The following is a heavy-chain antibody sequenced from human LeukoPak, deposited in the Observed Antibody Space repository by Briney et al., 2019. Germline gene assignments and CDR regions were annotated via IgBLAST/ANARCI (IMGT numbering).Heavy chain of an antibody. CDR1: GVSISRGGYS. CDR2: IYHSGST. Sequence: SETLSLTCAVSGVSISRGGYSWSWIRQPPGKGLEWIGYIYHSGSTNYNPSLNSRVTISRDTSKNHFSLELSSVTAADTAVYFCARGRVSSSSWSSTYYYYFYMDVWGKGTTVTVSS. J-gene: IGHJ6*03. V-gene: IGHV4-61*03. CDR3: ARGRVSSSSWSSTYYYYFYMDV. D-gene: IGHD6-13*01.